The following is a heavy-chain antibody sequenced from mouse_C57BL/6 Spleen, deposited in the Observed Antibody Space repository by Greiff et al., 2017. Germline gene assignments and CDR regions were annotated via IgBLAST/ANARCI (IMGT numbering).Heavy chain of an antibody. CDR3: ARGGVVSDFDY. V-gene: IGHV1-72*01. D-gene: IGHD1-1*01. Sequence: QVQLQQPGAELVRPGASVKLSCKASGYTFTSYWMHWVKQRPGRGLEWIGRIDPYSGGTKYNEKFKSKATLTVDKPSSTAYMQLSSLTSEDSAVYYCARGGVVSDFDYWGQGTTLTVSS. CDR2: IDPYSGGT. CDR1: GYTFTSYW. J-gene: IGHJ2*01.